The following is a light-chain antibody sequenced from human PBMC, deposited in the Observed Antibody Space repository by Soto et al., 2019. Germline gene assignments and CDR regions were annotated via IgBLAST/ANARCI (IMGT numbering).Light chain of an antibody. CDR3: CSYAGSSTFV. CDR1: SGDVGSYNL. Sequence: QSALTQPASVSGSPGQSITISFTGTSGDVGSYNLGSWYQQHPGKAPKLMIYEVSKRPSGVANRFSGSKSGNTASLTISGLQAEDEADYYCCSYAGSSTFVFGTGTKVTVL. V-gene: IGLV2-23*02. J-gene: IGLJ1*01. CDR2: EVS.